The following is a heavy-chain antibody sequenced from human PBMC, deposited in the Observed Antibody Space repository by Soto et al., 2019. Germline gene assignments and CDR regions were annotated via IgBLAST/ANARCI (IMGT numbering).Heavy chain of an antibody. CDR3: ARVRRYYYDSSGYYYHYGMDV. CDR2: IIPIFGTA. V-gene: IGHV1-69*13. D-gene: IGHD3-22*01. J-gene: IGHJ6*02. Sequence: ASVKVSCKASGGTFSSYAISWVRQAPGQGLEWMGGIIPIFGTANYAQKFQGRVTITADESTSTAYMELSSLRSEDTAVYYCARVRRYYYDSSGYYYHYGMDVWGQGTTVTVSS. CDR1: GGTFSSYA.